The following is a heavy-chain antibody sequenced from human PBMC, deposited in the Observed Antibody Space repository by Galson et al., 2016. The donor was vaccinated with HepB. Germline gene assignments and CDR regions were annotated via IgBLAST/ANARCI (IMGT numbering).Heavy chain of an antibody. CDR3: ARRRLIYNFWTGGDWFFDV. CDR2: IYYTGYT. Sequence: SETLSLTCAVSGSSISSGTYLWGWVRQPPGKGLEWIGVIYYTGYTYYSPSLKSRATISVDTSKNQFSLKLTSLSVADTSVYYCARRRLIYNFWTGGDWFFDVWGRGTLVTVSS. V-gene: IGHV4-39*01. D-gene: IGHD3/OR15-3a*01. J-gene: IGHJ2*01. CDR1: GSSISSGTYL.